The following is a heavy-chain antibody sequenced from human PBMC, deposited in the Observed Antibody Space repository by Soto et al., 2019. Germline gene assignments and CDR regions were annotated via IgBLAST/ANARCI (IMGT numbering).Heavy chain of an antibody. J-gene: IGHJ4*02. D-gene: IGHD4-4*01. Sequence: QVQLVQSGAEVKKPGSSVKVSCKASGGTFTSHSINWVRQAPGQRLEWMGGIIPMFGTVQYAQKFQDRLTFTADGSTTTAYMELNSLTSEDTAVYYCATDPLGEGYSPFDAWGQGTLVTVSS. CDR3: ATDPLGEGYSPFDA. CDR1: GGTFTSHS. V-gene: IGHV1-69*12. CDR2: IIPMFGTV.